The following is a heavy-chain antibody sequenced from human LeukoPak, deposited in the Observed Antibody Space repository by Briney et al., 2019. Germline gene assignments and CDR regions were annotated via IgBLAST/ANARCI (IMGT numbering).Heavy chain of an antibody. CDR2: IISILGIA. CDR3: ARVYLGYCSSTSCYYLDP. CDR1: GGTFSSYT. J-gene: IGHJ5*02. Sequence: GASVKVSCKASGGTFSSYTISWVRQAPGQGLEWIGRIISILGIANYAQKFQGRVTITADKSTSTAYMELSSLRSEDTAVYYCARVYLGYCSSTSCYYLDPWGQGTLVTVSS. V-gene: IGHV1-69*02. D-gene: IGHD2-2*01.